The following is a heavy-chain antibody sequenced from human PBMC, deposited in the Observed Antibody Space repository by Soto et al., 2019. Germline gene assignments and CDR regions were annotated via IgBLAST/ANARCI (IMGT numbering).Heavy chain of an antibody. CDR1: GFTFSNAW. D-gene: IGHD2-15*01. V-gene: IGHV3-15*01. CDR3: TTEDCSGGSCYC. CDR2: IKSKTDGGTT. J-gene: IGHJ4*02. Sequence: GGSLRLSCAASGFTFSNAWMSWVRQAPGKGLEWVGRIKSKTDGGTTDYAAPVKGRFTISRDDSKNTLYLQMNSLKTEDTAVYYCTTEDCSGGSCYCWGQGTLVTVSS.